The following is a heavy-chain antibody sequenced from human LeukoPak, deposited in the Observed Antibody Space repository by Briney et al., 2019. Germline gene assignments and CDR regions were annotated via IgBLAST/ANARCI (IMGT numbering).Heavy chain of an antibody. CDR3: AKGDYGDSYHYGLDV. V-gene: IGHV3-23*05. CDR2: ICDTGSAT. J-gene: IGHJ6*02. D-gene: IGHD4-17*01. Sequence: GGSLRLSCEASGFLFSTYAMSWVRLAPGKGLEWVSGICDTGSATYYVDSVKGRFTISRDNSKNTLYLQMTSLGAEDTAIYYCAKGDYGDSYHYGLDVWGQGTTVTVSS. CDR1: GFLFSTYA.